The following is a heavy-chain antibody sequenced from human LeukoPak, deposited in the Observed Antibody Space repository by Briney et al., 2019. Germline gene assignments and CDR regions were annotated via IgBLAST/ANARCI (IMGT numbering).Heavy chain of an antibody. V-gene: IGHV3-23*01. CDR1: GFTFSSYT. J-gene: IGHJ3*02. Sequence: GGSLRLSCAASGFTFSSYTMSWVRQAPGKGLEWVSAISGSGGSTYYADSVKGRFTISRDNPKNTLYLQMNSLRAEDTAVYYCARGLAARRGAFDIWGQGTMVTVSS. D-gene: IGHD6-6*01. CDR3: ARGLAARRGAFDI. CDR2: ISGSGGST.